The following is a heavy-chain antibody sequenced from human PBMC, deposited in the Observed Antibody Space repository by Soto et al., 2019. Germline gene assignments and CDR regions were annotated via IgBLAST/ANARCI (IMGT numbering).Heavy chain of an antibody. CDR3: ARRGTTVSTSDY. V-gene: IGHV4-39*01. Sequence: LSLTCTVSGGSISSSSYYWGWIRQPPGKGLEWIGSIYYSGSTYYNPSLKSRVTISVDTSKNQSSLKLSSVTAADTAVYYCARRGTTVSTSDYWGQGTLVTVSS. J-gene: IGHJ4*02. D-gene: IGHD4-17*01. CDR2: IYYSGST. CDR1: GGSISSSSYY.